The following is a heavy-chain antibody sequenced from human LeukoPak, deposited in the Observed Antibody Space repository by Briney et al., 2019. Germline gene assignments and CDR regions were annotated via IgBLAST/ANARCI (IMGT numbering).Heavy chain of an antibody. Sequence: GSLRLSCAASGFTFSYYGMHWVRQAPGKGLDWVAVIWHDGSLKYYADSVRGRFTISRDNSMNTVYLQMNSLRAEDTAVYYCAKVRQFTAATGTGLDYWGQGTLVTVSS. J-gene: IGHJ4*02. CDR3: AKVRQFTAATGTGLDY. V-gene: IGHV3-33*06. CDR2: IWHDGSLK. CDR1: GFTFSYYG. D-gene: IGHD6-13*01.